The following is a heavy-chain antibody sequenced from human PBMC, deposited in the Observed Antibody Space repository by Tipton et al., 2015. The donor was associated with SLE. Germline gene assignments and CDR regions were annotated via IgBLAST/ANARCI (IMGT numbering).Heavy chain of an antibody. J-gene: IGHJ3*02. Sequence: GLVKPSETLSLNCTVSGGSISSGYYWGWIRQPPGKGLEWIGSIYHSGSTYYNPSLKSRVTISVDTSKNQFSLKLSSVTAADTAVYYCARGVYYIWGSYRSDAFDIWGQGTMVTVSS. D-gene: IGHD3-16*02. CDR2: IYHSGST. V-gene: IGHV4-38-2*02. CDR3: ARGVYYIWGSYRSDAFDI. CDR1: GGSISSGYY.